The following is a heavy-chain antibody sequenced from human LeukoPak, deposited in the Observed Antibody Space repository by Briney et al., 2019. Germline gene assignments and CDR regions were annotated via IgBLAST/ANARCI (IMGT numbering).Heavy chain of an antibody. V-gene: IGHV1-2*02. Sequence: ASVKVSCKASGYTFTGYYMHWVRQAPGQGLEWMGWINPNSGGTNYAQKFQGRFTMTRDTSISTAYMELSRLRSDDTAVYYCARGFVVVPAAIGYWGQGTLVTVSS. D-gene: IGHD2-2*01. CDR3: ARGFVVVPAAIGY. CDR2: INPNSGGT. CDR1: GYTFTGYY. J-gene: IGHJ4*02.